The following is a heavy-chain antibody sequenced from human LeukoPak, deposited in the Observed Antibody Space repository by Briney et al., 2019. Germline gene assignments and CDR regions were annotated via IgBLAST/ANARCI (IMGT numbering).Heavy chain of an antibody. Sequence: GGSLRLSCAGSGFALKSYSLTWVRQAPGKGLEWVSSISSTSAYIHYADSVKGRFTISRDNIDNVVYLEMNSLGAEDTATYYCARVAVSGPTGWFDSWGQGTLVIVSS. J-gene: IGHJ5*01. CDR1: GFALKSYS. CDR3: ARVAVSGPTGWFDS. CDR2: ISSTSAYI. D-gene: IGHD2-8*02. V-gene: IGHV3-21*01.